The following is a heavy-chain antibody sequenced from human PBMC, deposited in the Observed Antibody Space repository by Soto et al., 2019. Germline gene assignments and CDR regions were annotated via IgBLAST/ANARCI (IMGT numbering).Heavy chain of an antibody. CDR3: AKLEYCRGGRCYTGWDWFDT. J-gene: IGHJ5*02. Sequence: EVQLLESGGGLVHPGGSLRLSCAASGFTFSGDAMTWVRQAPGKGLQWVSTISRRGDSSHYACSVKGRFTISRDNSKSPLFPPPEKLTAGDTAVYYCAKLEYCRGGRCYTGWDWFDTWGQGALVTVSS. V-gene: IGHV3-23*01. D-gene: IGHD2-15*01. CDR2: ISRRGDSS. CDR1: GFTFSGDA.